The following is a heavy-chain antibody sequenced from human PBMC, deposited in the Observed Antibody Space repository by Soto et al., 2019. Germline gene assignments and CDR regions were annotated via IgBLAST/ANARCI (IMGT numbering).Heavy chain of an antibody. CDR1: GFTFSNYA. CDR2: ISYDGRNK. J-gene: IGHJ4*02. Sequence: QVQLVESGGGVVQPGRSLRLSCAASGFTFSNYAMHWFGQAPGKGLEGVAVISYDGRNKYYADSVKGRFTISRDNSKNTLYLQVNSLRADDTAVYYCARNGSGNYYHFDYWGQGTLVTVSS. V-gene: IGHV3-30*04. D-gene: IGHD3-10*01. CDR3: ARNGSGNYYHFDY.